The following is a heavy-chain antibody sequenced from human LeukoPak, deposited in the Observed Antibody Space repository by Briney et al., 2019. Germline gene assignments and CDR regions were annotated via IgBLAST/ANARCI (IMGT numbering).Heavy chain of an antibody. J-gene: IGHJ2*01. CDR3: ARVVEYCSSTGCNYWYFDL. CDR1: GFTFSDYW. D-gene: IGHD2-2*01. V-gene: IGHV3-74*01. CDR2: INTDGTST. Sequence: EGSPRLSCAASGFTFSDYWIHWVRRAPGKGLVWVSRINTDGTSTTYADSVRGRFTISRDNAKNTLYLQMNSLRAEDTAVYYCARVVEYCSSTGCNYWYFDLWGRGTLVTVSS.